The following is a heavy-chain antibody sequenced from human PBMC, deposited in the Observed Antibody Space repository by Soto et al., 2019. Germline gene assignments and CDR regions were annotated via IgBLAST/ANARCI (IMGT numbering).Heavy chain of an antibody. Sequence: QVQLVQSGAEVKKPGASVKVSCKASGYTFTSYGISWARQAPGQGLEWMGWISAYNGNTNYAQKLQGRVTMTTDTSTSTAYMELRSLRSDDTAVYYCARSKLPPLGFGVSWFDPWGQGTLVTVSS. CDR1: GYTFTSYG. J-gene: IGHJ5*02. CDR3: ARSKLPPLGFGVSWFDP. CDR2: ISAYNGNT. V-gene: IGHV1-18*01. D-gene: IGHD3-10*01.